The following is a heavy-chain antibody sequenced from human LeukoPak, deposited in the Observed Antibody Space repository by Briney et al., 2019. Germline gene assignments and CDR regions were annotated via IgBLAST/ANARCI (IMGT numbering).Heavy chain of an antibody. Sequence: SQTLSLTCAVSGGSISSGGYSWSWIRQPPGKGLEWIGEINHSGSTNYNPSLKSRVTISVDTSKNQFSLKLSSVTAADTAVYYCAHHGGGSSWSVNWFDPWGQGTLVTVSS. V-gene: IGHV4-30-2*01. CDR3: AHHGGGSSWSVNWFDP. D-gene: IGHD6-13*01. J-gene: IGHJ5*02. CDR2: INHSGST. CDR1: GGSISSGGYS.